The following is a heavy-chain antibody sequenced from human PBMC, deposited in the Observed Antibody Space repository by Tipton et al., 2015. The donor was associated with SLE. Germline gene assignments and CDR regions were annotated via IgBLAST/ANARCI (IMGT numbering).Heavy chain of an antibody. CDR2: VIPIFGTA. V-gene: IGHV1-69*05. Sequence: QSGPEVMKPRSSVKISCKASGGTFSSFAVTWVRQAPGQGLEWMGGVIPIFGTATYAQKFQGKVTMTTDTSTSTAYMELRSLRSDGTAVYYCAREIRLTWCLDYWGQGSMVTVSS. J-gene: IGHJ4*02. CDR3: AREIRLTWCLDY. CDR1: GGTFSSFA. D-gene: IGHD4/OR15-4a*01.